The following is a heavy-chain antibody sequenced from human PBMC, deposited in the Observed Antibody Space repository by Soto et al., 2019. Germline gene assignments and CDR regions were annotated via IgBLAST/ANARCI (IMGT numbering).Heavy chain of an antibody. V-gene: IGHV4-31*03. J-gene: IGHJ6*02. Sequence: TLSLTFTVSGGSTSSGGYYWSWIRQHPGKGLEWTGYIYYSGSTYYNPSLKSRVTISVDTSKNQFSLKLSSVTAADTAVYYCARELSSSGPDYYCGMDVWGQGTTVTVSS. CDR2: IYYSGST. CDR3: ARELSSSGPDYYCGMDV. D-gene: IGHD6-6*01. CDR1: GGSTSSGGYY.